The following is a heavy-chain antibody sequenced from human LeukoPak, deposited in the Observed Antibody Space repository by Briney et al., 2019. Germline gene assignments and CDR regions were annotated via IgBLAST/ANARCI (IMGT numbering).Heavy chain of an antibody. V-gene: IGHV1-18*01. J-gene: IGHJ5*02. Sequence: ASVKVSCKASGGTFSSYAISWVRQAPGQGLEWMGWISAYNGNTNYAQKLQGRVTMTTDTSTSTAYMELRSLRSDDTAVYYCARDLPDYGDYVSWFDPWGQGTLVTVSS. D-gene: IGHD4-17*01. CDR2: ISAYNGNT. CDR1: GGTFSSYA. CDR3: ARDLPDYGDYVSWFDP.